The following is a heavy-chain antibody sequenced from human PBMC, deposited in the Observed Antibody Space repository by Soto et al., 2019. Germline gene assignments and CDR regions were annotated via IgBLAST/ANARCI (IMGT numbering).Heavy chain of an antibody. V-gene: IGHV6-1*01. J-gene: IGHJ4*02. CDR3: ARASGIVAAATGNFDY. CDR1: GNSVSSKSAA. D-gene: IGHD6-13*01. CDR2: TYCRSKCYN. Sequence: QSRALTCRVSGNSVSSKSAALNWIRSSPSRRLDWLGRTYCRSKCYNDYAVSVKSRITINADTSKNQFSLQLNPVTPEDTAVYYCARASGIVAAATGNFDYWRQGILVTGSS.